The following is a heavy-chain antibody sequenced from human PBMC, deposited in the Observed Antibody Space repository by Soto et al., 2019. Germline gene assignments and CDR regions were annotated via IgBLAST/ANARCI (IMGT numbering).Heavy chain of an antibody. CDR2: ISGSGGST. CDR1: GFTFSSYA. D-gene: IGHD2-15*01. V-gene: IGHV3-23*01. Sequence: GGSLRLSCAASGFTFSSYAMSWVRQAPGKGLEWVSAISGSGGSTYYADSVKGRFTISRDNSKNTLYLQMNSLRAEDTAVYYCAKAAVVVVAATPRTPVDYWGQGTLVTVSS. J-gene: IGHJ4*02. CDR3: AKAAVVVVAATPRTPVDY.